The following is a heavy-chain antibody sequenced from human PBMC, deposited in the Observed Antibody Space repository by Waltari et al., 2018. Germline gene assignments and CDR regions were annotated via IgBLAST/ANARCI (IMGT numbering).Heavy chain of an antibody. CDR2: ISVSCNMI. Sequence: EVQLVESGGGLVQSGGSLRLSCAASGFTFSSSTMNWVRQAPGKGLGCISYISVSCNMIEYADSVKGRFTISRDNAKNSLYLQMSSLRAEDTAVYYCARNRDYAFDIWGQGTMVTVSS. V-gene: IGHV3-48*04. J-gene: IGHJ3*02. CDR1: GFTFSSST. CDR3: ARNRDYAFDI.